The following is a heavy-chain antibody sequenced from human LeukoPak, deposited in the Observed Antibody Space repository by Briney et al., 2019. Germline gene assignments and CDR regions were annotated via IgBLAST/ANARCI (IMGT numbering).Heavy chain of an antibody. V-gene: IGHV4-39*01. D-gene: IGHD3-22*01. CDR1: GDSVSRSDSY. CDR2: IYYSGRT. J-gene: IGHJ1*01. Sequence: PSETLSLTCSVSGDSVSRSDSYWDWIRQPPGKGLAWIGTIYYSGRTYYSPFLKSRVTMSVDPSNNQFSLNLRSVTAADTALYYCARRRYYDGSGYLEWGQGTLLSVSS. CDR3: ARRRYYDGSGYLE.